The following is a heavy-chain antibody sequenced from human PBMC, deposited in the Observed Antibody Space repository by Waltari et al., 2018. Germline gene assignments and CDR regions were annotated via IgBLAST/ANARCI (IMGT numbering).Heavy chain of an antibody. V-gene: IGHV4-61*02. CDR1: GGSIPSRNYY. CDR3: ATSNFYPPFDF. J-gene: IGHJ4*02. CDR2: TYIAGTT. D-gene: IGHD3-3*01. Sequence: VQLQESGPGMVKPSETLSLTCSVSGGSIPSRNYYWNWIRHSAEKGLQWIGRTYIAGTTTYNPSLESRVTISMDTSQNHFSLRLNSVTAADTAVYYCATSNFYPPFDFWGQGALVIVSS.